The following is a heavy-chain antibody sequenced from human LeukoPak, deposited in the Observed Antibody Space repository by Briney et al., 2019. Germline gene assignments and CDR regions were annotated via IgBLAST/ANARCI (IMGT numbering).Heavy chain of an antibody. J-gene: IGHJ3*02. CDR1: GGAVSGSY. V-gene: IGHV4-34*12. Sequence: SETLSLTFAVSGGAVSGSYWSWIRQPPGTALEWIGSIFYTGSTYYSPSLKSRVTISLDTSRNQFSLRLNSVTAADTAVYYCAKSNGYGLIDIWGQGTMVTVSS. D-gene: IGHD3-10*01. CDR2: IFYTGST. CDR3: AKSNGYGLIDI.